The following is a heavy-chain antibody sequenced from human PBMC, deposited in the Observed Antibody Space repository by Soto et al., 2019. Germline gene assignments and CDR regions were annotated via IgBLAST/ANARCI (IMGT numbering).Heavy chain of an antibody. J-gene: IGHJ4*02. CDR3: ARPPSFDSSGYYYDY. D-gene: IGHD3-22*01. CDR2: IWYDGSNK. CDR1: GFTFSSYG. Sequence: GGSLRLSCAASGFTFSSYGMHWVRQAPGKGLEWVAVIWYDGSNKYYADSVKGRFTISRDNSKNTLYLQMNSLRAEDTAVYYCARPPSFDSSGYYYDYWGQGTLVTVSS. V-gene: IGHV3-33*01.